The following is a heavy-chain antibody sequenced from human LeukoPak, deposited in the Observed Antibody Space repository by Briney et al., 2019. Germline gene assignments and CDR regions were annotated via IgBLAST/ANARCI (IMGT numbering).Heavy chain of an antibody. CDR3: ATRGDILTGYPYYFDY. CDR1: GFTFSSYA. V-gene: IGHV3-30*14. J-gene: IGHJ4*02. D-gene: IGHD3-9*01. CDR2: ISYDGSNK. Sequence: PGGSLRLSCAASGFTFSSYAMHWVRQAPGKGLEWVAVISYDGSNKYYADSVKGRFTISRENAKNSLYLQMNSLRAEDTAVYYCATRGDILTGYPYYFDYWGQGTLVTVSS.